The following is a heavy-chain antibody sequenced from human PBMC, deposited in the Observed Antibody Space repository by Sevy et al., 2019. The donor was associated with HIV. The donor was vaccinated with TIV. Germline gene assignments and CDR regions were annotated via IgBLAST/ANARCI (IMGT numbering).Heavy chain of an antibody. J-gene: IGHJ6*02. CDR3: ARVALPFWPYYYYGMDV. CDR2: ISAYNGNT. D-gene: IGHD2-21*02. Sequence: ASVKVSCKASGYTFTSYGISWVRQAPGQELEWMGWISAYNGNTNYAQKLQGRVTMTTDTSTSTAYMELRSLRSDDTAVYYCARVALPFWPYYYYGMDVWGQGTTVTVSS. V-gene: IGHV1-18*01. CDR1: GYTFTSYG.